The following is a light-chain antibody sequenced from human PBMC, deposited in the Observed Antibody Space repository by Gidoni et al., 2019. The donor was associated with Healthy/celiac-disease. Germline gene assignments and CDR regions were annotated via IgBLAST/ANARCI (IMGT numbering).Light chain of an antibody. CDR3: QQRSNWPLLFT. V-gene: IGKV3-11*01. Sequence: EIVLTQSPATLSLSPGERATLSCRASQSVSSYLAWYQQKPGQAPRLLIYDASNRATGIPARFSGRGSGTDFTLTISSLEPEDFAVYYCQQRSNWPLLFTFGPGTKVDIK. CDR2: DAS. CDR1: QSVSSY. J-gene: IGKJ3*01.